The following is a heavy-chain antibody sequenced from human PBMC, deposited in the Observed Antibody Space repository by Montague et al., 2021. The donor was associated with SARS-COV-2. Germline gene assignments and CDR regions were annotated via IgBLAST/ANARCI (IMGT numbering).Heavy chain of an antibody. CDR1: GGSISRYY. J-gene: IGHJ6*04. V-gene: IGHV4-59*12. Sequence: SETLSLTCTVSGGSISRYYWTRIRQPPGKGLESIAYIYHNGSTNYNPSLKSRVTISVDTSKNLFSLKLSSVSVADTAVYYCARGGGNSADYYNYTMDVWGKGTTVTVFS. CDR2: IYHNGST. CDR3: ARGGGNSADYYNYTMDV. D-gene: IGHD4-23*01.